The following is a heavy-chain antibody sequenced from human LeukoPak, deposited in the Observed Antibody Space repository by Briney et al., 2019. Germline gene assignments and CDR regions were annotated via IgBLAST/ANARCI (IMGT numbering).Heavy chain of an antibody. CDR1: GFTFSSYA. J-gene: IGHJ5*01. Sequence: GRSLRLSCAASGFTFSSYAMHWVRQAPGKGLEWVAVISYDGSDKYYADSVKGRFTISRDNSKNTLYLRMNSLRAEDTAVYYCAGDLYYYDSSGWFDSWGQGTLVTVSS. CDR3: AGDLYYYDSSGWFDS. CDR2: ISYDGSDK. D-gene: IGHD3-22*01. V-gene: IGHV3-30*01.